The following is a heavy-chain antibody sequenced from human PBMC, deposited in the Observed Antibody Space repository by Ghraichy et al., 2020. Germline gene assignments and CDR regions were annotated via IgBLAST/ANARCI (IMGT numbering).Heavy chain of an antibody. J-gene: IGHJ5*02. CDR3: ARLDGSGWYHWFDP. CDR2: IYTSGST. CDR1: GGSISSYY. V-gene: IGHV4-4*07. Sequence: SETLSLTCTVSGGSISSYYWSWIRQPAGKGLEWIGRIYTSGSTNYNPSLKSRVTMSVDTSKNQFSLKLSSVTAADTAVYYCARLDGSGWYHWFDPWGQGTLVTVSS. D-gene: IGHD6-19*01.